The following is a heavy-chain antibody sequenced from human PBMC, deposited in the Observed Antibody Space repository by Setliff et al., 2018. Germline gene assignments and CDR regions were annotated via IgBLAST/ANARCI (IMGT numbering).Heavy chain of an antibody. CDR3: ARDLSTTVMTRSWYYFDY. D-gene: IGHD4-17*01. J-gene: IGHJ4*02. CDR2: ISPYNSNT. CDR1: GYTFATYG. V-gene: IGHV1-18*01. Sequence: ASVKVSCKSSGYTFATYGISWVRQAPGQGLEWMGWISPYNSNTNYAQNFQGRVTMTTDTSTSTAYMELRSLRSHDTAMYYCARDLSTTVMTRSWYYFDYWGQGTLVTVSS.